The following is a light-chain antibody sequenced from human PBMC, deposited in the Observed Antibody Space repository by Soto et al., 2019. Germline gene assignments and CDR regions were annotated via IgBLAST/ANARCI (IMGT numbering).Light chain of an antibody. CDR2: EVS. CDR1: SSDVGGYNY. Sequence: QSVLTQPASVSGSPGQSITISCTGTSSDVGGYNYVSWYQQHPGKAPKFMIYEVSNRPSGVSNRFSGSKSGNTASLTISGLQAEDEADYYCSSYTSSSTPVVFGTGTKLTVL. CDR3: SSYTSSSTPVV. J-gene: IGLJ1*01. V-gene: IGLV2-14*01.